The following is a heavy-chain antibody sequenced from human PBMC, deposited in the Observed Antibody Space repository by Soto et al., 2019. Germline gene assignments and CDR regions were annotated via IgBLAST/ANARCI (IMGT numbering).Heavy chain of an antibody. D-gene: IGHD3-10*01. V-gene: IGHV3-33*01. Sequence: GGAIRLSCAASGFTFSSYGMHWVRQATGKGLEWVAVIWYDGSNNYYADSVKGRFPISRDNSKNTLYLQMNSLRAEDTAVYYCARDINYYGSGSYYNVFDYWGQGTLVTVSS. CDR3: ARDINYYGSGSYYNVFDY. J-gene: IGHJ4*02. CDR1: GFTFSSYG. CDR2: IWYDGSNN.